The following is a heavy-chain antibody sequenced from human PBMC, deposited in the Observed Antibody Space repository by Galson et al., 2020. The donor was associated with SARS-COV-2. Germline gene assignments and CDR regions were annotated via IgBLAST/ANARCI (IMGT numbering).Heavy chain of an antibody. CDR2: MNPNSGNT. Sequence: ASVKVSCKASGYTFTSYDINWVRQATGQGLAWMGWMNPNSGNTGYAQKFQGRVTMTRDTSISTAYMELSSLRSEDTAVYYCARAVRGKRWLQYYYFDYWGQGTLVTVSS. D-gene: IGHD5-12*01. CDR3: ARAVRGKRWLQYYYFDY. CDR1: GYTFTSYD. J-gene: IGHJ4*02. V-gene: IGHV1-8*01.